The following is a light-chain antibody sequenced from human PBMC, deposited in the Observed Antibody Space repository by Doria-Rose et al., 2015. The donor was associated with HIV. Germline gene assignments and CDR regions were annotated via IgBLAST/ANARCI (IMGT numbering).Light chain of an antibody. CDR2: DGS. J-gene: IGKJ1*01. CDR1: QSFSGTY. V-gene: IGKV3-20*01. CDR3: HQYGTSWT. Sequence: TQSPGTLSLSPGERATLSCRASQSFSGTYLAWYQQKPGQAPSLLIYDGSTRATGIPDRFSGSGSGTDFTLTINRLEPEDFALYYCHQYGTSWTFGQGTKVEI.